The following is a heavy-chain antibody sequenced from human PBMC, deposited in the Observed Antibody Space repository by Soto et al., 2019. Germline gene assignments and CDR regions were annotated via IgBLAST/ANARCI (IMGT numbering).Heavy chain of an antibody. CDR2: IGGTDGKT. D-gene: IGHD3-10*01. CDR1: GFTFASYA. V-gene: IGHV3-23*01. CDR3: AKGMFSSSPAAAGSFDY. Sequence: PGGSLRLSCAASGFTFASYAMAWVRQAPGKGLEWVAAIGGTDGKTYYADSVKGRFTISRYNSENTLYLQMSRLRAEDTAVYFCAKGMFSSSPAAAGSFDYWGQGALVTVSS. J-gene: IGHJ4*02.